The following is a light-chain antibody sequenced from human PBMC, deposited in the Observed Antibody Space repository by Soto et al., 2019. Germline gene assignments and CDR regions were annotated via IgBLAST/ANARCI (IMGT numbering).Light chain of an antibody. Sequence: EIILTQSPATLSDSPGERVTLSCRASQSVRSNLAWYQQKPVQAPRLLIFGASTRATHIRARFSGSGSGTELTLTISSLQSEDCAVYYWQQYFNWPPLTCAGGAKVEIK. CDR3: QQYFNWPPLT. J-gene: IGKJ4*02. CDR2: GAS. V-gene: IGKV3-15*01. CDR1: QSVRSN.